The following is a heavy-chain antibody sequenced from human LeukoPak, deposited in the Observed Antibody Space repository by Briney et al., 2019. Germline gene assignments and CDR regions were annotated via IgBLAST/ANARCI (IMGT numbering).Heavy chain of an antibody. D-gene: IGHD4-17*01. V-gene: IGHV3-30-3*01. CDR2: ISYDGSNK. CDR3: ARDSSLDYGDYGPFDY. Sequence: GGSLRLSCAASGFXFSSYAMHWVRQAPGKGLEWVAVISYDGSNKYYADSVKGRFTISRDNSKNTLYLQMNSLRAEDTAVYYCARDSSLDYGDYGPFDYWGQGTLATVSS. CDR1: GFXFSSYA. J-gene: IGHJ4*02.